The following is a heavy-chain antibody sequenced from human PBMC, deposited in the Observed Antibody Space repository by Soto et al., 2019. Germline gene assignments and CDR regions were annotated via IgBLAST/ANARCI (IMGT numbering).Heavy chain of an antibody. V-gene: IGHV4-39*01. J-gene: IGHJ6*02. CDR1: GGSISSSGSY. Sequence: SETLSLTCTVSGGSISSSGSYWGWVRQPPGKGLEWIVSFYYTGGTYSTYYNPSLKSRVTISVDTPKRQFSLNLRSVTAADTAVYYCARGPTVVTPLYYYYGMDVRGQGTTVTVSS. CDR3: ARGPTVVTPLYYYYGMDV. CDR2: FYYTGGTYST. D-gene: IGHD4-17*01.